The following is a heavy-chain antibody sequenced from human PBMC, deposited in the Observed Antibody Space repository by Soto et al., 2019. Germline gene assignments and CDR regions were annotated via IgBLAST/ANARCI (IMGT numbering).Heavy chain of an antibody. J-gene: IGHJ6*02. D-gene: IGHD3-3*01. CDR3: ARDAAYNDFWGGVMELYSYNMDV. V-gene: IGHV1-18*01. CDR1: GYNFANYG. CDR2: TTAHNGDT. Sequence: QVQLVQSEAEVKKPGASLKVSCRASGYNFANYGISWVRQAPGQGLELMGWTTAHNGDTKYAQKVQSRVTTTADTSMSTAYIEMWSLRSDDTAVYYCARDAAYNDFWGGVMELYSYNMDVWGQGTTVTV.